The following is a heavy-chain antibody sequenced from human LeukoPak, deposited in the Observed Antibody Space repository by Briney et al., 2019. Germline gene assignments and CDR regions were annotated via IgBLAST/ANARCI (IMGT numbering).Heavy chain of an antibody. J-gene: IGHJ4*02. CDR3: ASLIAATHDY. V-gene: IGHV4-34*01. CDR2: INHSGST. Sequence: PSETLSLTCAVYGGSFSDYYWSWIRQPPGKGLEWIGEINHSGSTNYNPSLKSRVTISVDTSKNQFSLQLTSVTAADTAVYHCASLIAATHDYWGQGTLVTVSS. CDR1: GGSFSDYY. D-gene: IGHD2-15*01.